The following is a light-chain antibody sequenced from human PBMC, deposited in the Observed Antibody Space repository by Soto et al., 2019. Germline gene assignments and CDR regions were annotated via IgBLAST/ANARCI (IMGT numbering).Light chain of an antibody. CDR2: GAS. CDR1: QSVSSY. J-gene: IGKJ5*01. CDR3: QQYNGWPIT. V-gene: IGKV3-15*01. Sequence: IVLTQSPATLSLSPGERATLSCRASQSVSSYLAWYQQKPGQAPRLLIYGASTRATGIPARFSGSGSGTEFTLTISSLQSEDFAVYYCQQYNGWPITFGQGTRLEIK.